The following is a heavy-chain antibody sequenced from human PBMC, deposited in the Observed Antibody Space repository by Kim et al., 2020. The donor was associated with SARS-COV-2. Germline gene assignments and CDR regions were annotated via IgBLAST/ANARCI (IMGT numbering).Heavy chain of an antibody. CDR1: GFTLSSSW. J-gene: IGHJ5*02. D-gene: IGHD1-26*01. CDR2: MNGEGSSP. CDR3: ARDAWGAASP. V-gene: IGHV3-74*01. Sequence: GGSLRLSCTVSGFTLSSSWMHWVRQAPGNGLSWVSRMNGEGSSPTYADPVKGRFTIPSVNAKNPLFLQMDSLRVDDTAVYYCARDAWGAASPWGQGTLV.